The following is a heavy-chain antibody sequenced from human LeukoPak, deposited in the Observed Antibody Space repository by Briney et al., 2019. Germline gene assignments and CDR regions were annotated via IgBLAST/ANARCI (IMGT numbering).Heavy chain of an antibody. Sequence: ASVKVSCKASGYTFTSYDINWVRQATGQGLEWMGWMNPNSGNTGYAQKFQGRVTMTRNTSISTAYMELSSLRSEDTAVYYCAKGTTVTRNNWFDPWGQGTLVTVSS. D-gene: IGHD4-17*01. CDR1: GYTFTSYD. CDR2: MNPNSGNT. CDR3: AKGTTVTRNNWFDP. V-gene: IGHV1-8*01. J-gene: IGHJ5*02.